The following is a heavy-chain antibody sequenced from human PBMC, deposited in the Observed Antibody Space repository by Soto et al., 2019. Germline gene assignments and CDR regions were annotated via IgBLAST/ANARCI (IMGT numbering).Heavy chain of an antibody. CDR3: AREYSNSPEAFDY. J-gene: IGHJ4*02. V-gene: IGHV4-61*01. D-gene: IGHD6-6*01. CDR1: GGSVNRDIYY. CDR2: IYYTGST. Sequence: QVQLQESGPGLVKPSETLSLTCTVSGGSVNRDIYYWSWIRQPPGKGLEWIGYIYYTGSTNYNPSLESRVTISLDTSRNQFSLKLSSVTAADTAVFYCAREYSNSPEAFDYWGQGALVTVSS.